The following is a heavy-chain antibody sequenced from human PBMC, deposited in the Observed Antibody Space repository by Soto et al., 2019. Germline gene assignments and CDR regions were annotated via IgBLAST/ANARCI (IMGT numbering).Heavy chain of an antibody. CDR2: ISDSGYST. CDR3: ARDFKTPPKYYYYDSSGYYPHFSY. D-gene: IGHD3-22*01. J-gene: IGHJ4*02. CDR1: GFTFRNYA. Sequence: GGSLRLSCAASGFTFRNYAMIWVRQAPGKGLEWVSSISDSGYSTHYADSVKGRFAISRDNSKNTLYLQMNSLRAEDTAVYYCARDFKTPPKYYYYDSSGYYPHFSYWGQGTLVTVSS. V-gene: IGHV3-23*01.